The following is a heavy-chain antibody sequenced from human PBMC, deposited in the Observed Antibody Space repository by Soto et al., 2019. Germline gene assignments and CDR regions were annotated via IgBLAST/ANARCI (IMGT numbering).Heavy chain of an antibody. V-gene: IGHV4-34*01. CDR3: ASPRGGYDLGIDY. D-gene: IGHD5-12*01. CDR2: INHSGST. CDR1: GGSFSGYY. J-gene: IGHJ4*02. Sequence: SETLSLTCAVYGGSFSGYYWSWIRQPPGKGLEWIGEINHSGSTNYNPSLKSRVTISVDTSKNQFSLKLSSVTAADTAVYYCASPRGGYDLGIDYWGQGTLVTVSS.